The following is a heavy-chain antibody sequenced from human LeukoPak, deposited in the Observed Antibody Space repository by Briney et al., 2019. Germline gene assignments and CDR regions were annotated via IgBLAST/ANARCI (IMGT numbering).Heavy chain of an antibody. J-gene: IGHJ4*02. CDR2: IIPIFGTA. Sequence: SVKVSCKASGGAFSSYAISWVRQAPGQGLEWMGGIIPIFGTANYAQKFQGRVTITADESTSTAYMELSSLRSEDTAVYYCARGKYYYDSSGYYYPELDYWGQGTLVTVSS. V-gene: IGHV1-69*01. CDR1: GGAFSSYA. D-gene: IGHD3-22*01. CDR3: ARGKYYYDSSGYYYPELDY.